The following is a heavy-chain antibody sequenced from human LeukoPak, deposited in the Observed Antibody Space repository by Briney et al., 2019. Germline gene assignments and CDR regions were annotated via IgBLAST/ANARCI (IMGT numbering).Heavy chain of an antibody. D-gene: IGHD2-2*01. V-gene: IGHV1-2*02. CDR3: ARDSCSLSSCPFFGY. J-gene: IGHJ4*02. CDR1: GYTFTGYY. CDR2: INPNSGGT. Sequence: ASVKVSCKASGYTFTGYYIHWVRQAPRQGLEWMGWINPNSGGTNYAQKFQGRVTMTRDTSITTAYMELSSLISDDTAVYYCARDSCSLSSCPFFGYWGQGILVTVSS.